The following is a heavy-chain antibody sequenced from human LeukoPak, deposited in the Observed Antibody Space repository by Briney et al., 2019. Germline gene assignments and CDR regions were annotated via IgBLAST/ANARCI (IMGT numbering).Heavy chain of an antibody. D-gene: IGHD2-2*01. V-gene: IGHV3-21*01. J-gene: IGHJ4*02. CDR2: IRGGSDFI. Sequence: GGSLRLSCAASGFTFRDYGMTWVRQAPGKGLERVSSIRGGSDFIYHADSVKGRFTVSRDNAKNSLYLQMNSLRAEDTAVYYCARDHAGIVLPAAVGAHWGQGTLVTVSS. CDR1: GFTFRDYG. CDR3: ARDHAGIVLPAAVGAH.